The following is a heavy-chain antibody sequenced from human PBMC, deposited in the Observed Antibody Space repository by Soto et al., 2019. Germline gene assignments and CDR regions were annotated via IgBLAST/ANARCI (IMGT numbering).Heavy chain of an antibody. D-gene: IGHD3-22*01. CDR1: GYTFIGYY. CDR3: ARARTNYYNTSDYDF. V-gene: IGHV1-2*02. Sequence: ASVKVSCKASGYTFIGYYMHWVRQAPGQGLEWMGWINPNSGDTNYAQKFQGRVTMSRDTSISTAYTELSRLRFDDTAVYYCARARTNYYNTSDYDFWGQGTLVTVSS. CDR2: INPNSGDT. J-gene: IGHJ4*02.